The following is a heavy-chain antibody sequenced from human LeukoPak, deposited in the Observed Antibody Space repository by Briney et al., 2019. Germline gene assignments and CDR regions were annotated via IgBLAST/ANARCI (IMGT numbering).Heavy chain of an antibody. J-gene: IGHJ4*02. V-gene: IGHV4-59*01. D-gene: IGHD3-22*01. CDR3: ARGLEYYDSSGSHFDY. CDR2: IHFSGST. Sequence: PSETLSLTCTVSGGSISSDYWSWFRQPPRKGLEWIGYIHFSGSTTYNPSLKSRVTISIDTSKNQFSLNLSSVTAADTAVYYCARGLEYYDSSGSHFDYWGQGTLVTVSS. CDR1: GGSISSDY.